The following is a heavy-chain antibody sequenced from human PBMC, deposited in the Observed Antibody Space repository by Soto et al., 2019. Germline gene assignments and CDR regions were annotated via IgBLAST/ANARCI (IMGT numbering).Heavy chain of an antibody. CDR1: GFTVSSNY. V-gene: IGHV3-53*04. J-gene: IGHJ3*02. CDR2: IYSGGST. D-gene: IGHD6-13*01. Sequence: GGSLRLSCAASGFTVSSNYMSWVRQAPGKGLEWVSVIYSGGSTYYADSVKGRFTISRHNSKNTLYLQMNSLRAEDTAVYYCARVVIAAAAFDAFDIWGQGTMVTVSS. CDR3: ARVVIAAAAFDAFDI.